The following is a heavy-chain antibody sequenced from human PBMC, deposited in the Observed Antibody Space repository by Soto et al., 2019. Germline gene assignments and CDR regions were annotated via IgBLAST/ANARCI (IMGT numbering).Heavy chain of an antibody. V-gene: IGHV1-46*01. Sequence: GASVKVSCKASGYTFTNYYMHWVRQAPGQGLEWMGVIHYSGATPTYAQKFQGRVTMARDTSTSTVYVELSSLTSEDTAVYYCARGGPDLGKIGSFHYWGQGTLGTLFS. J-gene: IGHJ4*02. CDR3: ARGGPDLGKIGSFHY. CDR2: IHYSGATP. CDR1: GYTFTNYY. D-gene: IGHD1-26*01.